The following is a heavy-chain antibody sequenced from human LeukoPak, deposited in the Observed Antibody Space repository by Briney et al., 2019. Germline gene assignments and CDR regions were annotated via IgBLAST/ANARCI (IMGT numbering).Heavy chain of an antibody. CDR3: AREESDIVGALNY. Sequence: SETLSLTCTVSGGSISSGSYYWSWIRQPAGKGLEWIGRIYTSGSTNYNPSLKSRVTISVDTSKNQFSLRLSSVTAADTAVYYCAREESDIVGALNYWGQGTLVTVSS. CDR1: GGSISSGSYY. J-gene: IGHJ4*02. V-gene: IGHV4-61*02. D-gene: IGHD1-26*01. CDR2: IYTSGST.